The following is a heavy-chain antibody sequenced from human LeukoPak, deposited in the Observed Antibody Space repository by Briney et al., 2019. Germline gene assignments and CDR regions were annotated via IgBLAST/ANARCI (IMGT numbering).Heavy chain of an antibody. CDR2: IYYGGST. CDR1: GGSISSYY. D-gene: IGHD4-17*01. J-gene: IGHJ4*02. CDR3: ARGQGTVTTH. Sequence: SETLSLTCTVSGGSISSYYWSWIRQPPGKGLEWIGYIYYGGSTNYNPSLRSRVTISVDTSKNQFSLKLSSVTAADTAVYYCARGQGTVTTHWGQGTLVTVSS. V-gene: IGHV4-59*01.